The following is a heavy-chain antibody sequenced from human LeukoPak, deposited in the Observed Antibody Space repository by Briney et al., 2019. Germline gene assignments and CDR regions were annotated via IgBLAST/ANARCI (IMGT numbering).Heavy chain of an antibody. CDR1: GGTFSSYA. D-gene: IGHD6-6*01. CDR2: IIPMFGTA. Sequence: SVKASCKASGGTFSSYAISWVRQAPGQGLEWMGGIIPMFGTANYAQKFQGRVTITADKSTSTAYMELSNLRSEDTAVYYCARDPPGRPYSSSSYGWGQGTLVTVSS. CDR3: ARDPPGRPYSSSSYG. J-gene: IGHJ4*02. V-gene: IGHV1-69*06.